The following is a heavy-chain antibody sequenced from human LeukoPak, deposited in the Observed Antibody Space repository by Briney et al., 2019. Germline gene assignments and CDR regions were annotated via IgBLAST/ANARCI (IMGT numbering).Heavy chain of an antibody. V-gene: IGHV4-4*07. CDR2: IYTSGST. CDR1: GGSISSYY. J-gene: IGHJ5*02. D-gene: IGHD4-17*01. Sequence: PSETLSLTCTVSGGSISSYYWSWIRQPAGKGLEWIGRIYTSGSTNYNPSLKSRVTMSVDTSKNQFSLKLSSVTAADTAVYYCAKDRQNYGDYRNWFDPWGQGTLVTVSS. CDR3: AKDRQNYGDYRNWFDP.